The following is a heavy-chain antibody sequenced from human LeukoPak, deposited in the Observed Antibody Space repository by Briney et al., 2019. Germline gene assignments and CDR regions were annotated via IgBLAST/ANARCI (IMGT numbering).Heavy chain of an antibody. D-gene: IGHD3-16*01. V-gene: IGHV4-39*07. J-gene: IGHJ3*02. CDR1: VGSISTSNYY. Sequence: SETLSLTCTVSVGSISTSNYYWGWIRQPPGKGLEWIGNIFYSGSTYYSPSLKSRVTISLDTSRNQCSLKLTSVTAPDTALYYCATSNAYGLVDIWGQERKVTVSS. CDR2: IFYSGST. CDR3: ATSNAYGLVDI.